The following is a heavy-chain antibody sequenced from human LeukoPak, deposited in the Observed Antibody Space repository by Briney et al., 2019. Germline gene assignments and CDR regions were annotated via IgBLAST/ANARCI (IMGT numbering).Heavy chain of an antibody. V-gene: IGHV4-59*08. CDR1: GGSISSYY. J-gene: IGHJ3*02. D-gene: IGHD3-10*01. Sequence: SETLSLTCTVSGGSISSYYWSWIRQPPGKGLEWIGYFYYSGSTNYNPSLKSRVTISVDTSKNQFSLKLSSVTAADTAVYYCARVYYYGSGSRRAFDIWGQGTMVTVSS. CDR3: ARVYYYGSGSRRAFDI. CDR2: FYYSGST.